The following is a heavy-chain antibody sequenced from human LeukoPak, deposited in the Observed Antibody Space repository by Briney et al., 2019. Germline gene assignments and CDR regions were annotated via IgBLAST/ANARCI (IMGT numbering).Heavy chain of an antibody. CDR2: ISGSGGST. D-gene: IGHD5-18*01. CDR1: GFTFSTYA. J-gene: IGHJ5*02. V-gene: IGHV3-23*01. CDR3: AKDRRRIQLWA. Sequence: GGSLRLSCAASGFTFSTYAMSWVRQAPGKGLEWVSAISGSGGSTYYADSVKGRFTISRDNSKNTLYLQMNSLRAEDTAVYYCAKDRRRIQLWAWGQGTLVTVSS.